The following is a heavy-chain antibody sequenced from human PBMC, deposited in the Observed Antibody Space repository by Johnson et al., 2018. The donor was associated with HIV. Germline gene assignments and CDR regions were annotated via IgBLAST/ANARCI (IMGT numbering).Heavy chain of an antibody. D-gene: IGHD5-24*01. CDR2: IYSGGKK. V-gene: IGHV3-66*01. CDR3: ARDRWLEIGAFDI. J-gene: IGHJ3*02. Sequence: VQLVESGGGVVQPGRSLRLSCAASGFTVSSNFMNWVRQAPGKGLEWVSVIYSGGKKFHADSVKGRFTISRDNSKNTLYLQMNSVRAEDTAVYYCARDRWLEIGAFDIWGQGTMVTVSS. CDR1: GFTVSSNF.